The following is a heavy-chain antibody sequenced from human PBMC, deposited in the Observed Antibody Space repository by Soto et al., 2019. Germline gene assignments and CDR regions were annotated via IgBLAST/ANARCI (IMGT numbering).Heavy chain of an antibody. V-gene: IGHV2-5*02. CDR1: GFSLSTSGVG. J-gene: IGHJ1*01. CDR2: IYWDDDK. D-gene: IGHD3-10*02. Sequence: SGPTLVNPTQTLTLTCTFSGFSLSTSGVGVGWIRQPPGKALVWLALIYWDDDKRYSPSLKSRLTITKDTSKNQVVLTMTNMDPVDTATYYCAHVTTLRLQIAFAEYFQHWGQGTLVTVSS. CDR3: AHVTTLRLQIAFAEYFQH.